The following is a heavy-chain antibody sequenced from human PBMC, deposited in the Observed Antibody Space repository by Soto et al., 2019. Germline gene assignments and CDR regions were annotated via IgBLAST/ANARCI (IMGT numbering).Heavy chain of an antibody. CDR3: AVGDTMIVVVTDGMDV. D-gene: IGHD3-22*01. CDR1: GGTFSSYA. CDR2: IIPIFGTA. Sequence: SVKVSCKACGGTFSSYAISWVRQAPGRGLAGMGGIIPIFGTANYAQKFQGRVTITADESTSTAYMELSSLRSEDTAVYYCAVGDTMIVVVTDGMDVWGQGTTVTVSS. J-gene: IGHJ6*02. V-gene: IGHV1-69*13.